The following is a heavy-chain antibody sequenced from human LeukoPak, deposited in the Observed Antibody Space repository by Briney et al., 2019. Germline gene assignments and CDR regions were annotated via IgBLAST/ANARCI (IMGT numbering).Heavy chain of an antibody. CDR1: GFTFSRYS. CDR3: ARDAGHCGGDCYSDS. CDR2: ISSSSSYI. V-gene: IGHV3-21*01. D-gene: IGHD2-21*02. J-gene: IGHJ4*02. Sequence: GGSLRLSCAASGFTFSRYSMNWVRQAPGKGLEWVSSISSSSSYIYYADSVKGRFTISRDNAKNSLYLQMNSLRAEDTAVYYCARDAGHCGGDCYSDSWGQGTLVTVSS.